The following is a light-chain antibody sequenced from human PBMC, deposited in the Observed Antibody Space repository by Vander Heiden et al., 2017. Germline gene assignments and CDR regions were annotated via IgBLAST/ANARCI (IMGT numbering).Light chain of an antibody. Sequence: ILMTQSPATLSVSPGEGVTLSCRASQTISRNLACYQQKPGQAPRLLIYGASTRATGVPGRFSGGGSGTEFTLTISSLQSDDLAVYYCQQYHNWPPWTFGQGTKVEFK. CDR2: GAS. CDR1: QTISRN. CDR3: QQYHNWPPWT. J-gene: IGKJ1*01. V-gene: IGKV3-15*01.